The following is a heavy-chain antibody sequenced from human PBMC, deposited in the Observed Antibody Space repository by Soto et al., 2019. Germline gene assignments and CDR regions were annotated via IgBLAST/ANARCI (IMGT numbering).Heavy chain of an antibody. D-gene: IGHD3-10*01. Sequence: PGGSLRLSCAASGFTFSSYGMHWVRQAPGKGLEWVAVISYDGSNKYYADSVKGRFTISRDNSKNTLYPQMNSLRAEDTAVYYCARDMVRGVIDYWGQGTLVTVSS. J-gene: IGHJ4*02. CDR3: ARDMVRGVIDY. CDR2: ISYDGSNK. V-gene: IGHV3-30*03. CDR1: GFTFSSYG.